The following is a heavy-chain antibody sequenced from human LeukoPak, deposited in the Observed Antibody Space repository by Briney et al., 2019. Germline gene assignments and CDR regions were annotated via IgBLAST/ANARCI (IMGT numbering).Heavy chain of an antibody. CDR2: INWSGSRT. J-gene: IGHJ4*02. V-gene: IGHV3-20*04. CDR3: ASAVGAGYYFDY. Sequence: GGSLRLSCAASGFTFDDYGMSWVRQAPGKGLEWVSGINWSGSRTGYAGCVKGRFTISRDNAKNSLYLQMNSLRAEDTAFYYCASAVGAGYYFDYWGQGTLVTVPP. CDR1: GFTFDDYG. D-gene: IGHD1-26*01.